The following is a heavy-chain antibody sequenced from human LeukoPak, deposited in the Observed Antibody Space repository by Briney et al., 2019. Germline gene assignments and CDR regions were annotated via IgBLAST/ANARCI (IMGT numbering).Heavy chain of an antibody. V-gene: IGHV3-48*02. J-gene: IGHJ4*02. Sequence: GGSLRLSCAASGFTFSSYGMNWVRQAPGKGLEWVSYISSGGSTIYYADSVKGRFTISRDNAKNSLYLQMNSLRDEDTAAYYCARDRGFGTSVFYFDYWGQGTLVTVSS. CDR1: GFTFSSYG. CDR3: ARDRGFGTSVFYFDY. CDR2: ISSGGSTI. D-gene: IGHD3-10*01.